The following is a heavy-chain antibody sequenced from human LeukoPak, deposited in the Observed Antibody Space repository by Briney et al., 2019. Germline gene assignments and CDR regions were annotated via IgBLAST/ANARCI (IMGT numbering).Heavy chain of an antibody. CDR1: GFTFSSYV. Sequence: GGSLRLSCAASGFTFSSYVMNWVRQAPGKGLEWVSVISGGGGSTYYADSVKGRFTISRDNSKNTLFLQMNSLRAEDTAVYYCAKGGYCSSTSCYVGWFDPWSQGTLVTVSS. D-gene: IGHD2-2*01. V-gene: IGHV3-23*01. CDR2: ISGGGGST. J-gene: IGHJ5*02. CDR3: AKGGYCSSTSCYVGWFDP.